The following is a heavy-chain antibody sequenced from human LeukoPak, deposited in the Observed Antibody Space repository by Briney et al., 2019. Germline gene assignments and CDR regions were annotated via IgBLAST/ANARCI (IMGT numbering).Heavy chain of an antibody. CDR2: IRASSGIT. CDR1: GFTFSSYA. CDR3: AKDDDYYDISTAYAFDI. Sequence: GGSLRLSCAASGFTFSSYAMSWVRQAPGKGLEWVSDIRASSGITYYADSVKGRFTISRDNAKNTLYLQMNSLRAEDTAVYYCAKDDDYYDISTAYAFDIWGQGTMVTVSS. J-gene: IGHJ3*02. V-gene: IGHV3-23*01. D-gene: IGHD3-9*01.